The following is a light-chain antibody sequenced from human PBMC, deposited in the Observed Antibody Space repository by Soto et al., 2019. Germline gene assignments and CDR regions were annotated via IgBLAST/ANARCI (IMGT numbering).Light chain of an antibody. Sequence: QSLLTQPASVSRSPGQSITISFTGTIGYICIYNRVSCYQQHPGKAPKLIIYEVTDRPSGFSNLFSRSKSCNTASLTTSGLQPEDEAEYYCSSYTNINTMACVFATWTKVPVL. CDR3: SSYTNINTMACV. V-gene: IGLV2-14*01. CDR2: EVT. J-gene: IGLJ1*01. CDR1: IGYICIYNR.